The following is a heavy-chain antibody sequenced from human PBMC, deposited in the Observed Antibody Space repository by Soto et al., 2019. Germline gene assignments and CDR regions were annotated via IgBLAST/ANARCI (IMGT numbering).Heavy chain of an antibody. CDR1: GFTFSSYG. D-gene: IGHD3-22*01. Sequence: QVQLVESGGGVVQPGRSLRLSCAASGFTFSSYGMHWVRQAPGKGLEWVAVISYDGSNKYYADSVKGRFTISRDNSKNTLYLQMNSLRPEDTAVYYCAKQHYDSSGYDYWGQGTLVTVSS. V-gene: IGHV3-30*18. J-gene: IGHJ4*02. CDR2: ISYDGSNK. CDR3: AKQHYDSSGYDY.